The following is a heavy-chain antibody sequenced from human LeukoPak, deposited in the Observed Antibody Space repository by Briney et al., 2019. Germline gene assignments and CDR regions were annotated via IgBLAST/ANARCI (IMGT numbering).Heavy chain of an antibody. J-gene: IGHJ3*02. V-gene: IGHV4-4*07. CDR3: ARVSGGYGRSRDAFDI. Sequence: SETLSPTCTVSACSTNSFSWGWNPPPPGKGLGWIGLIYTSGSTNYNPSLKSRVTMSVDTSKNQFSLKLSSVTAADTAVYYCARVSGGYGRSRDAFDIRGQGTMVTVSS. D-gene: IGHD2-8*02. CDR2: IYTSGST. CDR1: ACSTNSFS.